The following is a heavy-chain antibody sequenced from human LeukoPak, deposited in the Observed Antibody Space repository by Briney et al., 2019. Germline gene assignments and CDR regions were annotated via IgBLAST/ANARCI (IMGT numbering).Heavy chain of an antibody. V-gene: IGHV3-9*01. Sequence: PGGSLRLSCAVSGFTFDDYAMHWVRQVPGKGLEWVSGINWNSDSIGYADSVKGRFTTSRDNAKNSLYLQMNSLRAEDTAVYYCASHTVVVTATHDAFAFWGQGTMVTVSS. D-gene: IGHD2-21*02. CDR1: GFTFDDYA. CDR3: ASHTVVVTATHDAFAF. J-gene: IGHJ3*01. CDR2: INWNSDSI.